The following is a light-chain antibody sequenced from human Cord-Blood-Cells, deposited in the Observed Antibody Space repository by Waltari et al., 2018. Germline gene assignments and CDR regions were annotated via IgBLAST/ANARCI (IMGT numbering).Light chain of an antibody. J-gene: IGKJ1*01. CDR3: QQSYSTLRT. V-gene: IGKV1-39*01. CDR2: AAC. CDR1: QSISSY. Sequence: IKMSHSQSPLSASVGDRVTITCRASQSISSYLNRYQQKPGKDPKLLICAACRLQVGVPSRFSGGGSGTDFALTISSLEPEAFATCYWQQSYSTLRTFGQGTRVEIK.